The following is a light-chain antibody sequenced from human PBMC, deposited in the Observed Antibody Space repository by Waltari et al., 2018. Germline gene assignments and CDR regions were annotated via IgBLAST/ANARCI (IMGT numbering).Light chain of an antibody. Sequence: EILMMQSPATLSVSPGETATLSCRASQSISRNLAWYQQKPGQAPRLLIYGASTRATGVPDKFSGSGSGTDFILTISSLQSEDLAVYYCQQYNNWRTFGQGTKLEIK. CDR3: QQYNNWRT. V-gene: IGKV3-15*01. J-gene: IGKJ2*01. CDR1: QSISRN. CDR2: GAS.